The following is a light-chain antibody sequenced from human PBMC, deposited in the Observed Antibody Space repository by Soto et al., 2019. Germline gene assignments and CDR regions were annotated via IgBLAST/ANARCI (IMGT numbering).Light chain of an antibody. J-gene: IGLJ2*01. CDR1: SSNIGSAY. V-gene: IGLV1-47*01. CDR3: AAWDDSLVV. Sequence: QPVLTQPPSASGTPGQTVTISCSGSSSNIGSAYIYWYQHLPGTAPKLLIYRNNQRPPGVPDRFSASKSGTSASLAISGLRSEDDADYYCAAWDDSLVVFGGGTKLTVL. CDR2: RNN.